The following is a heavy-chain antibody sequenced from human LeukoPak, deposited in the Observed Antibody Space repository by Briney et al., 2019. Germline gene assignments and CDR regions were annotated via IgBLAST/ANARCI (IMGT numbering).Heavy chain of an antibody. J-gene: IGHJ6*02. V-gene: IGHV3-15*01. CDR3: WYGDYGNYYGMDV. D-gene: IGHD4-17*01. CDR2: IKSKTDGGTT. CDR1: GFTFSNAW. Sequence: GGSLRLSCAASGFTFSNAWMSWVRQAPGKGLEWVGRIKSKTDGGTTDYAAPVKGRFTISRDDSKNTLYLQMNSLKTEDTAVYYCWYGDYGNYYGMDVWGQGTTVTVSS.